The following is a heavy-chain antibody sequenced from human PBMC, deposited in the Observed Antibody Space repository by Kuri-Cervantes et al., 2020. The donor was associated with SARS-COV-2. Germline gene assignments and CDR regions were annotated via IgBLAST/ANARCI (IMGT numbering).Heavy chain of an antibody. Sequence: GGSLRLSCAASGFTVSSNEMSWVRQAPGKGLEWVSSISGGSTYYADSRKGRFTISRDNSKNTLHLQMNSLRAEDTAVYYCARGGWMGYCSSTSCSITPFDYWGQGTLVTVSS. CDR3: ARGGWMGYCSSTSCSITPFDY. CDR1: GFTVSSNE. CDR2: ISGGST. J-gene: IGHJ4*02. D-gene: IGHD2-2*01. V-gene: IGHV3-38-3*01.